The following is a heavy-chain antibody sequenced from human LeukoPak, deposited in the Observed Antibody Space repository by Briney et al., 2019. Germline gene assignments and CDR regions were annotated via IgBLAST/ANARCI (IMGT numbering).Heavy chain of an antibody. CDR2: ISSTSSTI. CDR3: ARDKTYSSGWYHPGY. Sequence: GGSLRLSCAASGFTFSSYSMNWVRQAPGKGLEWVSYISSTSSTIYYTDSVKGRFTISRDNAKNSVYLQMSSLRAEDTAVYYCARDKTYSSGWYHPGYWGQGTLVTVSS. CDR1: GFTFSSYS. D-gene: IGHD6-19*01. V-gene: IGHV3-48*01. J-gene: IGHJ4*02.